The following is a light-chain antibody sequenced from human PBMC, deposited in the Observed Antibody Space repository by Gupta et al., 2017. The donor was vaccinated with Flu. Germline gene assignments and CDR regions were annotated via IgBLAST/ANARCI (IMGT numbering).Light chain of an antibody. J-gene: IGLJ2*01. CDR1: KLGDKY. Sequence: SYELTQPPSVSVSPGQTASITCSGDKLGDKYACWYQQKPGQSPVLVIYQDSKRPSGIPERFSGSNSGNTAPLTISGTQAMDEADYYCQAWDSSNYVVFGGGTKLTVL. V-gene: IGLV3-1*01. CDR2: QDS. CDR3: QAWDSSNYVV.